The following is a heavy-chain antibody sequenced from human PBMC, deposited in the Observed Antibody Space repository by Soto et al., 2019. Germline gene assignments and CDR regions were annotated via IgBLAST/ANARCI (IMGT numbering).Heavy chain of an antibody. V-gene: IGHV3-21*01. D-gene: IGHD3-3*01. CDR3: AAPTLGNYDFWSGLDY. CDR1: GFTFSSYS. J-gene: IGHJ4*02. Sequence: EVQLVESGGGLVKPGGSLRLSCAASGFTFSSYSMNWVRQAPGKGLEWVSSISSSSSYIYYADSVKGRFTISRDNAKNSLYLQMNSLRAEDTAVYYCAAPTLGNYDFWSGLDYWGQGTLVTVSS. CDR2: ISSSSSYI.